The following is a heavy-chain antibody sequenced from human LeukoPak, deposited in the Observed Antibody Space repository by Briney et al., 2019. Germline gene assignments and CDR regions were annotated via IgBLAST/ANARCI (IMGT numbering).Heavy chain of an antibody. D-gene: IGHD3-22*01. Sequence: SETLSLTCTVSGGSISSGSYYWSWIRQPAGKGLEWIGRIYTSGSTNYNPSLKSRVTISVDTSKNQFSLKLSSVTAADTAVYYCARETYYYDSSGYLRYPQTTDYWGQGTLVTVSS. CDR2: IYTSGST. CDR1: GGSISSGSYY. V-gene: IGHV4-61*02. J-gene: IGHJ4*02. CDR3: ARETYYYDSSGYLRYPQTTDY.